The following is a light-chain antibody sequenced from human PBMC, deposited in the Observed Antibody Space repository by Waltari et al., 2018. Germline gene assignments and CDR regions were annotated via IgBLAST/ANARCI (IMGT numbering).Light chain of an antibody. CDR1: SSDIGVSNY. CDR3: SSYTTTNTLEVI. J-gene: IGLJ2*01. Sequence: QSALTQPAPVSGAPGQSITLSSPGTSSDIGVSNYVSWYQQHPGKAPQPLILHVNNRPSGVSNRFSGSKSGNTASLTISGLQAEDESDYYCSSYTTTNTLEVIFGTGTKLTVL. V-gene: IGLV2-14*03. CDR2: HVN.